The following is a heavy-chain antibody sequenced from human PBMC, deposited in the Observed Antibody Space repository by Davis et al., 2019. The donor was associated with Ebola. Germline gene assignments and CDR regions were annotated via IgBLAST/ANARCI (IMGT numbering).Heavy chain of an antibody. CDR2: ISSSSSYI. D-gene: IGHD3-22*01. CDR3: ARDRDYYDSSGYYWYYFDY. V-gene: IGHV3-21*01. J-gene: IGHJ4*02. CDR1: GFTFDDYA. Sequence: GGSLRLSCAASGFTFDDYAMHWVRQAPGKGLEWVSSISSSSSYIYYADSVKGRFTISRDNAKNSLYLQMNSLRAEDTAVYYCARDRDYYDSSGYYWYYFDYWGQGTLVTVSS.